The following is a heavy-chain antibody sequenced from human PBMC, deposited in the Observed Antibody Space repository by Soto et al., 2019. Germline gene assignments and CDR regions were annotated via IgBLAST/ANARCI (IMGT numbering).Heavy chain of an antibody. V-gene: IGHV3-74*01. CDR3: ARGDCVGGTCYSLAGSFYYYMEV. Sequence: EVKLVESGGGLVQPGGSLRLSWAASGFTFSNYWMYWVRQAPGKGLVWVSRINSDGSVSSYADSVKGRLTISRDNVKNTLDLQMNSLRVEDTAVYYCARGDCVGGTCYSLAGSFYYYMEVWCKGTRVTVFS. CDR1: GFTFSNYW. D-gene: IGHD2-15*01. CDR2: INSDGSVS. J-gene: IGHJ6*03.